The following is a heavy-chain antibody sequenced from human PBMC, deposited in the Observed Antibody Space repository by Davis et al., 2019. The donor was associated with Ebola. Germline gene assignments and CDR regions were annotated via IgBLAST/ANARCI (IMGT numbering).Heavy chain of an antibody. D-gene: IGHD4-17*01. CDR1: GGSISSSSYY. J-gene: IGHJ6*02. Sequence: MPSETLSLTCTVSGGSISSSSYYWGWIRQPPGKGLEWIANIYYSGSTQYNPSLKSRVTISVDTSKNQFSLKLTSVTAADTAVYYCARGNYGDYIVLYYYNMDVWGQGTTVTVSS. CDR3: ARGNYGDYIVLYYYNMDV. CDR2: IYYSGST. V-gene: IGHV4-39*01.